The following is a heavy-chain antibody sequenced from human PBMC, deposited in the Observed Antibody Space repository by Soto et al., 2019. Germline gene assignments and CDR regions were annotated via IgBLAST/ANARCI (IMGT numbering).Heavy chain of an antibody. D-gene: IGHD3-10*01. Sequence: SETLSLTCDVYGGSFSGYYWSWIRQPPGKGLEWIGEINHSGSTNYNPSLKSRVTISVDTSKNQFSLKLSSVTAADTAVYYCARVRGVRGPLVYYGMDVWGQGTTVT. CDR2: INHSGST. J-gene: IGHJ6*02. CDR1: GGSFSGYY. CDR3: ARVRGVRGPLVYYGMDV. V-gene: IGHV4-34*01.